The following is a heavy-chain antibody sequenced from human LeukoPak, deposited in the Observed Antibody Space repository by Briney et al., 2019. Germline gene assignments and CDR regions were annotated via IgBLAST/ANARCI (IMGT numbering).Heavy chain of an antibody. CDR1: GYSISRDYY. V-gene: IGHV4-38-2*01. J-gene: IGHJ4*02. CDR2: NYQSGAT. D-gene: IGHD2-15*01. CDR3: ARTGRYCSGGSCYSDFDY. Sequence: SETLSLTCAVSGYSISRDYYSGWIRQPPGKGLEWIASNYQSGATYYKPSLKSRVTISIDTSTNQFSLELSSVTAADTAVYYCARTGRYCSGGSCYSDFDYWGQGTLVTVSS.